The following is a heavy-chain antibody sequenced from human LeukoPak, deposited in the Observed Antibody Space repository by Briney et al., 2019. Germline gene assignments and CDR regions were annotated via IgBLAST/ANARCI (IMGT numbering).Heavy chain of an antibody. V-gene: IGHV1-69*05. CDR1: GGTVSSYA. CDR2: INPIFGTA. J-gene: IGHJ4*02. D-gene: IGHD6-13*01. Sequence: WASVKVSCKASGGTVSSYALSWVRQAPGQGLECMGGINPIFGTANYAQKFQGRVTITTDESTSTAYMELSSLRSEDTAVYYCARDQKPSSSIEDWGQGTLVTVSS. CDR3: ARDQKPSSSIED.